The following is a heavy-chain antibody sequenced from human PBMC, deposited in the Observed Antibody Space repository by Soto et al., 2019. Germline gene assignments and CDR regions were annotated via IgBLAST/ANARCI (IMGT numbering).Heavy chain of an antibody. Sequence: GASVKVSCKASGYTFTGYYMHWVRQAPGQGLEWMGWINPNSGGTNYAQKFQGRVTMTRDTSISKAYMELSRLRSDDTAVYYCARSSYGSGSHRIDYWGQGTLVTVSS. CDR2: INPNSGGT. D-gene: IGHD3-10*01. J-gene: IGHJ4*02. V-gene: IGHV1-2*02. CDR3: ARSSYGSGSHRIDY. CDR1: GYTFTGYY.